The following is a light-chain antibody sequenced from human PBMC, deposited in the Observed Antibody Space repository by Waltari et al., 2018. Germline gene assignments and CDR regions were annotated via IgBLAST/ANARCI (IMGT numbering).Light chain of an antibody. CDR1: SSNIGAGYD. J-gene: IGLJ2*01. V-gene: IGLV1-40*01. CDR3: QSYDSSLSGVV. CDR2: GNG. Sequence: QSVLTQPPSVSGAPGQRVTISCTGSSSNIGAGYDVHWYQQLPGTAPKLLIYGNGNRPSGVPDRVSGSKSGTSASLAITGLQAEDEADYYCQSYDSSLSGVVFGGGTKLTVL.